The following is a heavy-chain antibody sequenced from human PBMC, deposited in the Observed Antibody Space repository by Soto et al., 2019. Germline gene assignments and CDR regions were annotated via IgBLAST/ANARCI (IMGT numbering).Heavy chain of an antibody. CDR2: IYYSGST. Sequence: SETLSLTCTVSGVSISSYYWSWIRQPPGKGLEWIGYIYYSGSTNYNPSLKSRVTISVDTSKNQFSLKLSSVTAADTAVYYCARARVGASSFDYWGQGTLVTVSS. J-gene: IGHJ4*02. CDR3: ARARVGASSFDY. V-gene: IGHV4-59*08. CDR1: GVSISSYY. D-gene: IGHD1-26*01.